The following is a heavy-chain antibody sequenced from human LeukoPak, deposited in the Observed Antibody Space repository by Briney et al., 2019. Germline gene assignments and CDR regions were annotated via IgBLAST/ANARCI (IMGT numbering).Heavy chain of an antibody. Sequence: GASVKVSCKTSGYTFVNFDTNWVRQATGQGLEWMGWVSPDSGNTGYAQKFQGRVTMTRNTSINTVYMELSSLRSEDTGVYYCARGLRADSWGQGTLVTVSS. CDR1: GYTFVNFD. J-gene: IGHJ4*02. CDR3: ARGLRADS. V-gene: IGHV1-8*01. D-gene: IGHD2-21*01. CDR2: VSPDSGNT.